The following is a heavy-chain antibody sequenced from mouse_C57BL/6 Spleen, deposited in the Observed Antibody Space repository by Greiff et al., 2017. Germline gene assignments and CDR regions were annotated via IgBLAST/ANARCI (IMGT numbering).Heavy chain of an antibody. V-gene: IGHV1-15*01. Sequence: VQLQQSGAELVRPGASVTLSCKASGYTFTDYEMHWVKQTPVHGLEWIGAIDPETGGTAYNQKFKGKAILTADKSSSTAYMELRSLTSEDSAVYYCTRFPGYYVGDWGQGTTLTVSS. D-gene: IGHD2-3*01. J-gene: IGHJ2*01. CDR3: TRFPGYYVGD. CDR2: IDPETGGT. CDR1: GYTFTDYE.